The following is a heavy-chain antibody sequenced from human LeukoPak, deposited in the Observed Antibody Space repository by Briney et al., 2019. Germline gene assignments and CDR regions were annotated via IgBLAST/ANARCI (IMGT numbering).Heavy chain of an antibody. D-gene: IGHD6-6*01. CDR1: GGTFSSYA. CDR3: ARLTYSSSRRFGYYYYYGMDV. Sequence: ASVKVSCKASGGTFSSYAISWVRQAPGQGLEWMGGIIPIFGTANYAQKFQGRVTITADESTSTAYMELSSLRSEDTAVYYSARLTYSSSRRFGYYYYYGMDVWGQGTTVTVSS. J-gene: IGHJ6*02. CDR2: IIPIFGTA. V-gene: IGHV1-69*13.